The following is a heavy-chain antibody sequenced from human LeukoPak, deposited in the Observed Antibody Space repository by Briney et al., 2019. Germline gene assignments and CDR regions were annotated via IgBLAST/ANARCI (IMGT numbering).Heavy chain of an antibody. CDR3: AHRQDIAAVYNWFDP. J-gene: IGHJ5*02. D-gene: IGHD6-13*01. V-gene: IGHV2-5*08. Sequence: KPSETLSLTCTVSGGSISSYYWSWIRQPPGKALEWLALIYWDDDKRYSPSLKSRLTITKDTSKNQVVLTMTNMDPVDTATYYCAHRQDIAAVYNWFDPWGQGTLVTVSS. CDR2: IYWDDDK. CDR1: GGSISSYYW.